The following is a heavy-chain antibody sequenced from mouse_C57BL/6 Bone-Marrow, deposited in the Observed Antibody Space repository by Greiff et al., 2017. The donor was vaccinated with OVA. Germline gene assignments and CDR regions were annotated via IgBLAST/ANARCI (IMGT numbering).Heavy chain of an antibody. CDR2: INPNNGGT. D-gene: IGHD1-1*01. CDR3: ARTGSSYDAMDY. J-gene: IGHJ4*01. Sequence: VQLQQSGPELVKPGASVKISCKASGYTFTDYYMNWVKQSHGKSLEWIGDINPNNGGTSYNQKFKGKATLTVDKSSSTAYMELRSLTSEDSAVDYCARTGSSYDAMDYWGQGTSVTVSS. V-gene: IGHV1-26*01. CDR1: GYTFTDYY.